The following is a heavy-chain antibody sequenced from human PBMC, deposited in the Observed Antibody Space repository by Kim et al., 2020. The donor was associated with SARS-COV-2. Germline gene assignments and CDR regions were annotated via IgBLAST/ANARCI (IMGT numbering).Heavy chain of an antibody. CDR1: GGSFSGYY. CDR2: INHSRST. Sequence: SETLSLTCAVYGGSFSGYYWSWIRQPPGKGLEWIGEINHSRSTNYNPSLKSRVTISVDTSKNQFSLKLSSVTAADTAVYCCARTYCSSTSCYKGRPGGWFDPWGQGTLVTVSS. D-gene: IGHD2-2*02. V-gene: IGHV4-34*01. J-gene: IGHJ5*02. CDR3: ARTYCSSTSCYKGRPGGWFDP.